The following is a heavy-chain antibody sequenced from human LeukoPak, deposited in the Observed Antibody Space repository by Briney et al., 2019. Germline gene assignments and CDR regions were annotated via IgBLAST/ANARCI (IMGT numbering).Heavy chain of an antibody. CDR3: ARLRPSIGAAGTFDY. Sequence: SETLSLTCTVSGGSISSYYWSWIRQPPGKGLEWIGYIYYTGSTKYIASLKSRVTISVDTSKNQFSLKVSSVTDADTAVYYCARLRPSIGAAGTFDYWGLGTLVTVSS. D-gene: IGHD6-13*01. J-gene: IGHJ4*02. CDR1: GGSISSYY. CDR2: IYYTGST. V-gene: IGHV4-59*08.